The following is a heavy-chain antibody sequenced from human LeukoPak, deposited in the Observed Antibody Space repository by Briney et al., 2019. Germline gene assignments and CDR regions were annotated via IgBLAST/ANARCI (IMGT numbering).Heavy chain of an antibody. CDR2: ISSSSSYT. CDR3: ARDLGSGWDVDYYYGMDV. V-gene: IGHV3-11*06. D-gene: IGHD6-19*01. Sequence: GGSLRLSCAASGFTFSDYYMSWIRQSPGKGLEWFSYISSSSSYTNYADSVKGRFTISRDNAKNSLYLQMSSLRAEDTAVYYCARDLGSGWDVDYYYGMDVWGKGTTVTVSS. CDR1: GFTFSDYY. J-gene: IGHJ6*04.